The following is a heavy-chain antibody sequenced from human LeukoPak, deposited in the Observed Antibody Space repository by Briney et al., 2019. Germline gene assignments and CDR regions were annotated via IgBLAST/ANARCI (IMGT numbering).Heavy chain of an antibody. D-gene: IGHD7-27*01. J-gene: IGHJ2*01. Sequence: SETLSLTCTVSGGSISSYYWSWIRQPAGKGLEWIGRIYTSGSTNYNPSLKSRVTMSVDTSKNQFSLKLSSVTAADTAVYYCARGQKTGWPWYFDLWGRGTLVTVSS. CDR3: ARGQKTGWPWYFDL. V-gene: IGHV4-4*07. CDR1: GGSISSYY. CDR2: IYTSGST.